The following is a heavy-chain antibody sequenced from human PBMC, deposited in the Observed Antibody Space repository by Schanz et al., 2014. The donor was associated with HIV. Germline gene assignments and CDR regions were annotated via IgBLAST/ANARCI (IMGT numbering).Heavy chain of an antibody. CDR2: ISGSGIST. CDR1: GFTFSSYA. J-gene: IGHJ6*02. CDR3: ARSPSYGMDV. V-gene: IGHV3-23*04. Sequence: VQLVESGGGVVQPGRSLRLSCAASGFTFSSYAMSWVRQAPGKGLEWVSVISGSGISTYYADSVKGRFTISRDNSKNTLYLQMNSLRAEDTAVYYCARSPSYGMDVWGQGTTVTVSS.